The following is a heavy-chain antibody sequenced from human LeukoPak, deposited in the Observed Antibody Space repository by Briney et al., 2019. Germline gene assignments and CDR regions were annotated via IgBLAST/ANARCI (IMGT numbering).Heavy chain of an antibody. CDR3: AKVGVELGYCSSTSCYTNYWYFDL. CDR2: ISGSGGST. V-gene: IGHV3-23*01. D-gene: IGHD2-2*02. Sequence: GGSLRLSCAASGFTFSSYAMSWVRKAPGKGLEWVSAISGSGGSTYYADSVKGRFTISRDNSKNTLYLQMNSPRAEDTAVYYCAKVGVELGYCSSTSCYTNYWYFDLWGRGTLVTVSS. J-gene: IGHJ2*01. CDR1: GFTFSSYA.